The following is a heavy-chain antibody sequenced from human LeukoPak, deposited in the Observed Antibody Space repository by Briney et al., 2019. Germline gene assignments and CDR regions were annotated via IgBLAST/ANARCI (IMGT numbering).Heavy chain of an antibody. J-gene: IGHJ4*02. CDR2: INHSGSA. Sequence: SETLSLTCGVYGGSFSGYYWNWIRQPPGKGLEWIGEINHSGSANYNPSLKSRVTISIDTSKNQFSLKLSSVTAADTAVFYCARGLSNSRRTLLGLDYWGQGTLVTVSS. CDR3: ARGLSNSRRTLLGLDY. D-gene: IGHD2/OR15-2a*01. V-gene: IGHV4-34*01. CDR1: GGSFSGYY.